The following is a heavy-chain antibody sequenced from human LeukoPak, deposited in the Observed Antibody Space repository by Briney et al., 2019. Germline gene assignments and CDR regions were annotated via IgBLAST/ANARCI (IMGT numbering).Heavy chain of an antibody. V-gene: IGHV4-59*12. CDR1: GGSISSYY. CDR2: IYYSGST. D-gene: IGHD6-19*01. J-gene: IGHJ4*02. Sequence: SETLSLTCTASGGSISSYYWSWIRQPPGKGLEWIGYIYYSGSTNYNPSLKSRVTISVDKSKNQFSLKLSSVTPEDTAVYYCASTYSSGWNHFDYWGQGTLVTVSS. CDR3: ASTYSSGWNHFDY.